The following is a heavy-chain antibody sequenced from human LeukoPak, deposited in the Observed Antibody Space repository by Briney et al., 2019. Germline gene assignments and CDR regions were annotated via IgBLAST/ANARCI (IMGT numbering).Heavy chain of an antibody. CDR2: IRYDGSNK. CDR1: GFTFSSYG. CDR3: ARVFRAVAGSLSYYYMDV. V-gene: IGHV3-30*02. D-gene: IGHD6-19*01. J-gene: IGHJ6*03. Sequence: GGSLRLSCAASGFTFSSYGMHWVRQAPGKGLEWVAFIRYDGSNKYYADSVKGRFTISRDNSKNTLYLQMNSLRAEDTAVYYCARVFRAVAGSLSYYYMDVWGKGTTVTVSS.